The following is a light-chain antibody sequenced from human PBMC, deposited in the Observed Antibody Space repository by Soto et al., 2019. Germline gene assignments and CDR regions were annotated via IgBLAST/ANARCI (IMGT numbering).Light chain of an antibody. CDR1: SSDVGNYNY. CDR3: NSYTSSSPYV. V-gene: IGLV2-14*03. J-gene: IGLJ1*01. Sequence: QSALTQPASVSGSPGQSIAISCTGTSSDVGNYNYVSWYQQHPGKAPKLMIYDVSNRPSGVSNRFSGSKSGNTASLTISGLQPEDEADYYCNSYTSSSPYVFGTGTKVTVL. CDR2: DVS.